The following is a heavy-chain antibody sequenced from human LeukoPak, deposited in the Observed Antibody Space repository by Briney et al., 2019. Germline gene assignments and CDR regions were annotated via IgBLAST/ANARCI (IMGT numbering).Heavy chain of an antibody. Sequence: SETLSLTCTVSGGSISSHYWSWIRQPPGKGLEWIGYISYIGSTNYSPSLRSRVTISVDTSKNQFSLRLSSVTAADTAIYYCAGDQLALNAFDIWGQGTMVTVSS. V-gene: IGHV4-59*11. J-gene: IGHJ3*02. CDR3: AGDQLALNAFDI. D-gene: IGHD1-1*01. CDR1: GGSISSHY. CDR2: ISYIGST.